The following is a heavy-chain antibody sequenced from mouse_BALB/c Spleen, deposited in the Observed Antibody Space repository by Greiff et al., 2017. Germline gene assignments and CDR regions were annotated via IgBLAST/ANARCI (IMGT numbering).Heavy chain of an antibody. CDR2: IRNKANGYTT. CDR1: GFTFTDYY. J-gene: IGHJ3*01. CDR3: ARDKVPFAY. V-gene: IGHV7-3*02. Sequence: EVKLVESGGGLVQPGGSLRLSCATSGFTFTDYYMSWVRQPPGKALEWLGFIRNKANGYTTEYSASVKGRFTISRDNSQSIHYLQMDNLRAEDSATCYCARDKVPFAYWGQGTLVTVSA. D-gene: IGHD6-1*01.